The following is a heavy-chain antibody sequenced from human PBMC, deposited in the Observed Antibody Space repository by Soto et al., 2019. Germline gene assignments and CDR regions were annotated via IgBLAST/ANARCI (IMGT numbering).Heavy chain of an antibody. CDR3: AKIPPKYYDFWSGPMYYFDY. CDR2: ISGSGGST. D-gene: IGHD3-3*01. V-gene: IGHV3-23*01. CDR1: GFTFSSYA. Sequence: PGGSLRLSCAASGFTFSSYAMSWVRQAPGKGLEWVSAISGSGGSTYYADSVKGRFTISRDNSKNTLYLQMNSLRAEDTAVYYCAKIPPKYYDFWSGPMYYFDYCGQGTLVTVSS. J-gene: IGHJ4*02.